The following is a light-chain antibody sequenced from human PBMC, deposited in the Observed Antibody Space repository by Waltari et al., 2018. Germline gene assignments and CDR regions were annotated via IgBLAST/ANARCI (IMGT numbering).Light chain of an antibody. Sequence: QTVVTQEPSLSVSPGGTVTLPCPLSSGSIPSTSLFSWYRKPPGQAPRTFIYKVNSRSAGVPDRFSGSFLGNKAGLTITGAQADDESDYYCLMYMGSGIWVFGGGTKVTVL. J-gene: IGLJ2*01. V-gene: IGLV8-61*01. CDR1: SGSIPSTSL. CDR3: LMYMGSGIWV. CDR2: KVN.